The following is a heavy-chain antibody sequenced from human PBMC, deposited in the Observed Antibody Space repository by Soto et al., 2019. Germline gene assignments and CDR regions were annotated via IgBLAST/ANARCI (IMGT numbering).Heavy chain of an antibody. CDR3: ARAGEYSSSSVAIDF. J-gene: IGHJ4*02. CDR1: GGSFSGYY. D-gene: IGHD6-6*01. Sequence: PSETLSLTCAVYGGSFSGYYWSWIRQPPGKGLEWIGEINHSGSTNYNPSLKSRVTISVDTSKNQFSLKLSSVTAADTAVYYCARAGEYSSSSVAIDFWGQGTLVTVSS. CDR2: INHSGST. V-gene: IGHV4-34*01.